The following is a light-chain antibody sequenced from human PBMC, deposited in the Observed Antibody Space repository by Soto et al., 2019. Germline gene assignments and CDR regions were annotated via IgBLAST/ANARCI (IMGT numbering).Light chain of an antibody. Sequence: DIQMTQSPSSLSASVGDRVTITCRASQNINSYLNWYQQKVGKAPKLLINAASTLQSGVPLRFRGSGSGTDFTLNISSLQPEDFATYYCQESYNLHTFGGGTKVEIK. CDR3: QESYNLHT. J-gene: IGKJ4*01. CDR1: QNINSY. V-gene: IGKV1-39*01. CDR2: AAS.